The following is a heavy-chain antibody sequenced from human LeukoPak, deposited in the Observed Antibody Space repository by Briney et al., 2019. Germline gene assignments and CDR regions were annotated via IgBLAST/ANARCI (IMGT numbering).Heavy chain of an antibody. CDR1: GFIFKDYW. CDR2: IKQDGSEK. CDR3: AKSVGVATSILDY. V-gene: IGHV3-7*03. Sequence: GGSLRLSCAASGFIFKDYWMIWVRQAPGKGLEWVANIKQDGSEKYYVDSVKGRFTISRDNAKNSLYLQMNTLRAEDTAMYYCAKSVGVATSILDYWGQGTLVTVSS. J-gene: IGHJ4*02. D-gene: IGHD5-12*01.